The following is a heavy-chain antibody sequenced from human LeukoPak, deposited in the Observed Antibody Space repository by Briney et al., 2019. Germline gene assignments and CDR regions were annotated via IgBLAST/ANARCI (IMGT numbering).Heavy chain of an antibody. V-gene: IGHV1-69*13. CDR1: GYTFNSYA. J-gene: IGHJ6*03. Sequence: GASVKVSCKASGYTFNSYAMHWVRRAPGQGLEWMGGIIPIFGTANYAQKFQGRVTITADESTSTAYMELSSLRSEDTAVYYCARIVGATRGYYYYMDVWGKGTTVTVSS. CDR3: ARIVGATRGYYYYMDV. D-gene: IGHD1-26*01. CDR2: IIPIFGTA.